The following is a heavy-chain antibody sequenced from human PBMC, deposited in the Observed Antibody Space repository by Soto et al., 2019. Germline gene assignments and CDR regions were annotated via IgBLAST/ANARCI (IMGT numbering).Heavy chain of an antibody. J-gene: IGHJ4*02. CDR1: GFTRSSYA. D-gene: IGHD1-1*01. CDR3: ARGGRYNWNDAGTDY. CDR2: ISYDGSSK. V-gene: IGHV3-30-3*01. Sequence: QVQLVESGGGVVQPGRSLRLSCAASGFTRSSYAMHWVRQAPGKGLEWVAVISYDGSSKYYADSVKGRLTISRDNSKNTLHLQMNSLRAEDTAVYYCARGGRYNWNDAGTDYWGQGTLVTVSS.